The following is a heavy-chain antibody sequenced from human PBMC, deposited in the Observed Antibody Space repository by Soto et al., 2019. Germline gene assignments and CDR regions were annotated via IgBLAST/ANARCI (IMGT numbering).Heavy chain of an antibody. CDR1: GYTFTSYA. V-gene: IGHV1-3*01. D-gene: IGHD3-10*01. CDR2: INAGNGNT. J-gene: IGHJ5*02. Sequence: QVQLVQSGAEVKKPGASVKVSCKASGYTFTSYAMHWVRQAPGQRLEWMGWINAGNGNTKYSQKFQGRVTITRDTSASTAYMELSSLRSEDTAVYYCGRAGYGSWSYVWFDPWGQGTLVTVSS. CDR3: GRAGYGSWSYVWFDP.